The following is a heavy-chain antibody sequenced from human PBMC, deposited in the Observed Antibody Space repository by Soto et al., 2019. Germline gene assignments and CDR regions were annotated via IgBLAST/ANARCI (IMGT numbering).Heavy chain of an antibody. D-gene: IGHD3-10*01. V-gene: IGHV1-18*04. CDR1: GYTFTGYY. CDR2: ISPHKGDT. CDR3: ARDLDGSGSYFTNY. J-gene: IGHJ4*02. Sequence: GASVKVSCKASGYTFTGYYMHWVRQAPGQGLEWMGWISPHKGDTYYAQRLQGRVTMTTDTSTNTAYMELRSLRSDDTAVYFCARDLDGSGSYFTNYWGPGTLVTVYS.